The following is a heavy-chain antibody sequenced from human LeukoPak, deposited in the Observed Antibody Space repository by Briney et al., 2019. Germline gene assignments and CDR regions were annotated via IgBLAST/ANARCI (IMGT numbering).Heavy chain of an antibody. CDR2: IYTSGST. CDR1: GGSISSYY. Sequence: SETLSLTCTVSGGSISSYYWSWIRQPAGKGLEWIGRIYTSGSTNYNPSLKSRVTMSVDTSKNQFSLKLSSVTAADTAVYYCARGRGLLWFGELLGGYFDYWGQGTLVTVSS. V-gene: IGHV4-4*07. D-gene: IGHD3-10*01. CDR3: ARGRGLLWFGELLGGYFDY. J-gene: IGHJ4*02.